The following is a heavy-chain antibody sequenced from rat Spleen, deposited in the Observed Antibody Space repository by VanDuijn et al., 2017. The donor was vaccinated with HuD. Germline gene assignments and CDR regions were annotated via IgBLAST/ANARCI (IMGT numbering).Heavy chain of an antibody. CDR2: ISNSGGNT. D-gene: IGHD1-12*02. Sequence: EVQLVESGGGLVQPGRSLKLSCAASGFTFSNYLMAWVRQAPTKCLEWVASISNSGGNTYYRDSVMGRFTVSRDNAKSTLYLQMDSLRSEDTATYDCTTDIYYYDGPDYWGQGTLVTVSS. CDR3: TTDIYYYDGPDY. CDR1: GFTFSNYL. J-gene: IGHJ3*01. V-gene: IGHV5-27*01.